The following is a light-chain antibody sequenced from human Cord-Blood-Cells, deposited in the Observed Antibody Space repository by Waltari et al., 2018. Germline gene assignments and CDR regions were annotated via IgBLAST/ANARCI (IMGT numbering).Light chain of an antibody. CDR1: SSDVGGYNY. V-gene: IGLV2-14*01. Sequence: QSAHTQPASVSGSPGQSITISCTGTSSDVGGYNYVSWYQQHPGKAPKLMIYDASSRPSGVSNRFSGSKSGNTASLTISGLQAEDEADYYCSSYTSSSTVVFGGGTKLTVL. J-gene: IGLJ2*01. CDR2: DAS. CDR3: SSYTSSSTVV.